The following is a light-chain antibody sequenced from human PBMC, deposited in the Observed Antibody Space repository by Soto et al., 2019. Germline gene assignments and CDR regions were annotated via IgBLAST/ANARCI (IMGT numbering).Light chain of an antibody. Sequence: QSALTQPASVSGSPGQSITISCTGTSSDVGSYNYVSWHQQHPGQAPKLMIYEVTPRASGIPDRFSASKSGNTASLTISGLQAGDEADYYCSSYRSSSTYVFGTGTKLTVL. CDR1: SSDVGSYNY. CDR3: SSYRSSSTYV. V-gene: IGLV2-14*01. CDR2: EVT. J-gene: IGLJ1*01.